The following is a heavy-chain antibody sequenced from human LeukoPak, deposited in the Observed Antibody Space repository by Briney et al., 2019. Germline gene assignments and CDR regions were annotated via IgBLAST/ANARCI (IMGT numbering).Heavy chain of an antibody. CDR1: GYTFTSYY. J-gene: IGHJ5*02. CDR3: ARDLGEDDSSGYYTYIWFDP. V-gene: IGHV1-46*01. D-gene: IGHD3-22*01. CDR2: INPSGGST. Sequence: GASVKVSCKASGYTFTSYYMHWVRQAPGQGLEWMGIINPSGGSTSYAQKFQGRVTMTRDTSTSTVYMELSSLRSEDTAVYYCARDLGEDDSSGYYTYIWFDPWGQGTLVTVSS.